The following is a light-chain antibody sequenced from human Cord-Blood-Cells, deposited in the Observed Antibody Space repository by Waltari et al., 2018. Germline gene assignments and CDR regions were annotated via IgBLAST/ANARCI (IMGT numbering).Light chain of an antibody. Sequence: QSALTQPASVSGSPGQSITISCTGTSSDVGSYNLVSWYQQHPGKAPKRMFYEVSKRPSGFSNRFSGSKSGNTASLTISGLQAEDEADYYCCSYAGSYVFGTGTKVTVL. CDR3: CSYAGSYV. V-gene: IGLV2-23*02. J-gene: IGLJ1*01. CDR2: EVS. CDR1: SSDVGSYNL.